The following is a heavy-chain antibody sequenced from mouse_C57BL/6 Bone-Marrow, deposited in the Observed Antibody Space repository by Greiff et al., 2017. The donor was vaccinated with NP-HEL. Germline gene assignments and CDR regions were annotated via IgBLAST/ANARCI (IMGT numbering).Heavy chain of an antibody. CDR1: GFSLTSYG. Sequence: VKLMESGPGLVQPSQSLSITCTVSGFSLTSYGVHWVRQSPGKGLEWLGVIWSGGSTDYNAAFISRLSISKDNSKSQVFFKMNSLQADDTAIYYCARNWGGDGYYLFDYWGQGTTLTVSS. CDR3: ARNWGGDGYYLFDY. V-gene: IGHV2-2*01. D-gene: IGHD2-3*01. J-gene: IGHJ2*01. CDR2: IWSGGST.